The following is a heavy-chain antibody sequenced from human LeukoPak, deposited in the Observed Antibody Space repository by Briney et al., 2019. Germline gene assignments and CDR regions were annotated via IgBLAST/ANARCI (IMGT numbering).Heavy chain of an antibody. V-gene: IGHV4-39*07. CDR1: GGSISSSGYF. CDR2: VYYSGTT. J-gene: IGHJ4*02. Sequence: PSETLSLTCSVSGGSISSSGYFWGWIRQPPGKGLEWIGSVYYSGTTYYNPSLKSLVTISVDTSKNQFSVRLSSVTAADTAVYYCAREYSSSRYDYWGQGTLVSVSS. CDR3: AREYSSSRYDY. D-gene: IGHD2-2*01.